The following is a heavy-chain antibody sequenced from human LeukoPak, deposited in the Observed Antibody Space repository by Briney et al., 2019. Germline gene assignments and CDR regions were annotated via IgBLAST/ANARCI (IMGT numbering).Heavy chain of an antibody. CDR2: ISGTSSYM. CDR3: ARDLHYYGSGP. V-gene: IGHV3-21*01. J-gene: IGHJ5*02. D-gene: IGHD3-10*01. Sequence: GGSLRLSCVAYGFNFRDYSMSWVRQAPGKGLDWVSGISGTSSYMYYGDSVKGRFTVSRDNAKNSLYLQMEGLRVEDTAVYYCARDLHYYGSGPWGQGTLVTVSS. CDR1: GFNFRDYS.